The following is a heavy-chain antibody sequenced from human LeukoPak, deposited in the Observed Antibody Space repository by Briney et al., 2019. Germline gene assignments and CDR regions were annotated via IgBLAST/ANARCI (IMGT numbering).Heavy chain of an antibody. CDR1: GYSFTSYW. J-gene: IGHJ4*02. CDR3: ARQVPISSIWLTNRDAMDPNFDY. V-gene: IGHV5-51*01. D-gene: IGHD6-13*01. CDR2: IYPGDSDT. Sequence: GESLKISCKGSGYSFTSYWIGWVRQMPGKGLEWMGIIYPGDSDTRYSPSFQGQVTISADKSISTAYLQWSSQKASDTAMYYCARQVPISSIWLTNRDAMDPNFDYWGQGTLVTVSS.